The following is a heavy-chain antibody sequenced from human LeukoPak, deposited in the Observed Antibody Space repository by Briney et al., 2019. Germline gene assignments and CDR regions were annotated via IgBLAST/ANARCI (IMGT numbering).Heavy chain of an antibody. CDR3: ARTTYYYGSGFDY. J-gene: IGHJ4*02. V-gene: IGHV3-30*04. CDR1: GFNYRRYA. CDR2: ISYDGSNK. Sequence: VGELRLYCVATGFNYRRYALHWVGPAEGKGLEGVAVISYDGSNKYYADSVKGRFTISRDNSKNTLYLQMNSLRAEDTAVYYCARTTYYYGSGFDYWGQGTLVTVSS. D-gene: IGHD3-10*01.